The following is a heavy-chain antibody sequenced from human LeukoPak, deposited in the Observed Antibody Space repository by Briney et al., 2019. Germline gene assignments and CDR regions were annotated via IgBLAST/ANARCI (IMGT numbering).Heavy chain of an antibody. J-gene: IGHJ4*02. Sequence: PGGSLRLSCAASGFTFSSYDMNWVRQAPGKGLEWVSYITSSGSIINYADSVKGRFTISRDNAKKLLYLQMNSLRAEDTAVYYCARDLSVLVSLADYWGQGTLVTVSS. D-gene: IGHD2/OR15-2a*01. CDR1: GFTFSSYD. CDR2: ITSSGSII. V-gene: IGHV3-48*03. CDR3: ARDLSVLVSLADY.